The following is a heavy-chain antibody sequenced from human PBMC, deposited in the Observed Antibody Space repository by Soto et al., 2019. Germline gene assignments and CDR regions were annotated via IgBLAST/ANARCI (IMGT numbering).Heavy chain of an antibody. V-gene: IGHV6-1*01. D-gene: IGHD1-7*01. CDR1: GDSVSSNSAA. Sequence: SQTLSLTGAISGDSVSSNSAAWNWIRLSPSRGLEWLARTYYRSRWYNDYAVSVRSRITVNPDTSKNQFSLQLTPVTPEDTAVYYCAGTTSHQWYYMDVWGKGTTVTVSS. CDR3: AGTTSHQWYYMDV. CDR2: TYYRSRWYN. J-gene: IGHJ6*03.